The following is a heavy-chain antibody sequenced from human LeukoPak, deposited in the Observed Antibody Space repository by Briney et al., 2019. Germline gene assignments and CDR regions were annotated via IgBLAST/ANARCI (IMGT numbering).Heavy chain of an antibody. CDR2: IIPIFGTA. D-gene: IGHD6-6*01. CDR3: ARGIAARQNNYYYYYYMDV. Sequence: SVKVSCKASGGTFSSYAISWVRQAPGQGLEWMGGIIPIFGTANYAQKFQGRVTITADESTSTAYMELSSLRSEDTAVYYCARGIAARQNNYYYYYYMDVWGKGTTVTVSS. CDR1: GGTFSSYA. J-gene: IGHJ6*03. V-gene: IGHV1-69*01.